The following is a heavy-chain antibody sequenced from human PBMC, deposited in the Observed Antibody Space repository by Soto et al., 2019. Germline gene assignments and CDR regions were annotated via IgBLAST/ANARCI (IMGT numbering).Heavy chain of an antibody. CDR3: AKERYYYDSSGYFHYAFDI. V-gene: IGHV3-23*01. Sequence: GGSLRLSCAASGFTFSSYAMSWVRQAPGKGLEWVSAISGSGSSTYYADSVKGRFTISRDNSKNTLYLQMNSLRAEDTAVYYCAKERYYYDSSGYFHYAFDIWGQGTMVTVSS. CDR2: ISGSGSST. CDR1: GFTFSSYA. J-gene: IGHJ3*02. D-gene: IGHD3-22*01.